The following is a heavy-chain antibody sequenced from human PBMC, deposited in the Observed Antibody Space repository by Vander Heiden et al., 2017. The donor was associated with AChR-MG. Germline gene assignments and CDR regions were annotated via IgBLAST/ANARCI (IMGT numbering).Heavy chain of an antibody. CDR3: ARERVVPAAMGYYYMDV. CDR2: ISSSSSYI. J-gene: IGHJ6*03. V-gene: IGHV3-21*01. Sequence: EVQLVESGGGLVKPGGSLRLSWAASGFTFSSYSMNWVRQAPGKGLEWVSSISSSSSYIYYADSVKGRFTISRDNAKNSLYLQMNSLRAEDTAVYYCARERVVPAAMGYYYMDVWGKGTTVTVSS. CDR1: GFTFSSYS. D-gene: IGHD2-2*01.